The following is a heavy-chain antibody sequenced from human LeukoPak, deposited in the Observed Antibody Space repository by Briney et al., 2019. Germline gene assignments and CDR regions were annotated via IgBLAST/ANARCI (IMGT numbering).Heavy chain of an antibody. V-gene: IGHV3-33*01. J-gene: IGHJ4*02. CDR3: ARNHLSGFDY. CDR1: GFTFSSYG. Sequence: GGSLRLFCAASGFTFSSYGMHWVRQAPGKGLEWVAVIWYDGSNKYYADSVKGRFTISRDNSKNMLYLQMSSLRAEDTAVYYCARNHLSGFDYWGQGTLVTVSS. D-gene: IGHD1-14*01. CDR2: IWYDGSNK.